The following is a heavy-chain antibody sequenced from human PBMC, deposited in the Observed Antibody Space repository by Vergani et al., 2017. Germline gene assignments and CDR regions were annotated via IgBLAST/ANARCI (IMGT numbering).Heavy chain of an antibody. J-gene: IGHJ6*03. CDR1: GFTFGDYA. CDR2: IRSKAYGGTT. CDR3: TRAAAGTVYYYYYYMDV. V-gene: IGHV3-49*04. D-gene: IGHD6-13*01. Sequence: EVQLVESGGGLVQPGRSLRLSCTASGFTFGDYAMSWVRQAPGKGLEWVGFIRSKAYGGTTEYAASVKGRFTISRDDSKSIAYLQMNSLKTEDTAVYYCTRAAAGTVYYYYYYMDVWGKGTTVTVSS.